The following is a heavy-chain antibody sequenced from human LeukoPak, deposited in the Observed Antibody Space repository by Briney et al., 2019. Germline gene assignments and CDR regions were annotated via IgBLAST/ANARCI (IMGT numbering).Heavy chain of an antibody. CDR1: GFTFSGSA. Sequence: GGSLRLSCAASGFTFSGSAMHWVRQASGKGLEWVGRIRSKANSYATAYAASVKGRFTISRDDSKNTAYLQMNSLKTEDTAVYYCTSQQDSGSYYYYYMDVWGKGTTVTVSS. V-gene: IGHV3-73*01. J-gene: IGHJ6*03. D-gene: IGHD1-26*01. CDR3: TSQQDSGSYYYYYMDV. CDR2: IRSKANSYAT.